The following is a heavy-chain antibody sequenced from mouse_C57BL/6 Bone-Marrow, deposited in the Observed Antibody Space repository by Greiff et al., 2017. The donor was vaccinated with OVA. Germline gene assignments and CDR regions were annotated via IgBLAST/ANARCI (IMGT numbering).Heavy chain of an antibody. D-gene: IGHD1-1*01. CDR3: AHYGSRLYLHY. CDR1: GYTFTNYW. J-gene: IGHJ2*02. Sequence: VQLQQPGAELVRPGTSVKLSCKASGYTFTNYWMHWVKQRPGQGLEWIGVIAPSDSYINYNQKFKGRATVTVDTSSSTAYMHLSSLTSEYSAVYYCAHYGSRLYLHYWGQGTSLTVSS. CDR2: IAPSDSYI. V-gene: IGHV1-59*01.